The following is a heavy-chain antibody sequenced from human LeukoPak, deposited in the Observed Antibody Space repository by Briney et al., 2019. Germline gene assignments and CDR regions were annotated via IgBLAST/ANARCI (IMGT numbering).Heavy chain of an antibody. CDR2: SGSGGGT. CDR1: GFSSRYA. Sequence: GGSLRLSCAASGFSSRYAMSWVRQTPEKGLEWVSTSGSGGGTYYADSVEGRFTISRDDSKNTLYLQMKSLSAEDTAVYYCVKDNGRYRNNYFDYWGQRALVTVSS. J-gene: IGHJ4*02. CDR3: VKDNGRYRNNYFDY. V-gene: IGHV3-23*01. D-gene: IGHD1-26*01.